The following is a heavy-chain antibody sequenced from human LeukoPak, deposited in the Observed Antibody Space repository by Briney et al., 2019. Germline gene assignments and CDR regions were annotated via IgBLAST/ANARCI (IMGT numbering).Heavy chain of an antibody. Sequence: SETLSLTCTVSSGSISGHYWSWIRQSPGRGLEWIGNIYTSGITKHNPSLSRRVTISIDTSKNQFSLKVTSMTAADTAVYYCARQAQDGTDNYFDPWGQGTLVTVSS. D-gene: IGHD1-14*01. CDR2: IYTSGIT. J-gene: IGHJ5*02. V-gene: IGHV4-4*09. CDR1: SGSISGHY. CDR3: ARQAQDGTDNYFDP.